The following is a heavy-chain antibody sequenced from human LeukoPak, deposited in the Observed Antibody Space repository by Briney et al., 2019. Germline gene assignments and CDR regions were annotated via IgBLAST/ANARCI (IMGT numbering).Heavy chain of an antibody. Sequence: SETLSLTCTVSGGSISSGGYYWSWIRQHPGKGLEWIGYISYSGSTYYNPSLKSRVTISVDTSKDQFSLMLTSVTAADTAVYYCARGAGNFDLWGRGTLVTVSS. J-gene: IGHJ2*01. CDR1: GGSISSGGYY. V-gene: IGHV4-31*03. D-gene: IGHD3-10*01. CDR2: ISYSGST. CDR3: ARGAGNFDL.